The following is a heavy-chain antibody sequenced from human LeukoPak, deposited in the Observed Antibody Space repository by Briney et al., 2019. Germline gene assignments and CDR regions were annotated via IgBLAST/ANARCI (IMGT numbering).Heavy chain of an antibody. V-gene: IGHV3-23*01. CDR1: GFTFSSYA. CDR2: ISGSGGTT. D-gene: IGHD6-6*01. Sequence: TGGSLTLSCAASGFTFSSYAMNWVRQAPGKGLEWVSAISGSGGTTYYADSVKGRFTISRDNSKNTLYLQMNSLRAEDTAIYYCAKAYSSSSYSGHYGMEVWGQGTTVTVSS. CDR3: AKAYSSSSYSGHYGMEV. J-gene: IGHJ6*02.